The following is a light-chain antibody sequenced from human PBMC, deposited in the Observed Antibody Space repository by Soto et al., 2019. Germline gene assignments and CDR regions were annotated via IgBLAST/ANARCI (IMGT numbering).Light chain of an antibody. CDR2: DVS. Sequence: QSVLTQPASVSGSPGQSITISCTGTSSDVGAFNSVSWYQHHPGKAPKLMLYDVSIRPSGISNRFSGSKSGNTASLTISGLQAEDEADYYCNSFATTSTFVLGTGTKVTVL. CDR1: SSDVGAFNS. V-gene: IGLV2-14*03. J-gene: IGLJ1*01. CDR3: NSFATTSTFV.